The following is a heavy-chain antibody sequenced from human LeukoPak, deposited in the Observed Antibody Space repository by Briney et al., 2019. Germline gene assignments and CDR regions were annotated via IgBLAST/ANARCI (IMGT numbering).Heavy chain of an antibody. CDR3: ARDLYSSSWYGAFDI. CDR2: IWYDGSNK. CDR1: GFTFSSYG. J-gene: IGHJ3*02. V-gene: IGHV3-33*01. Sequence: PGRSLRLSCAASGFTFSSYGMHWVRQAPGNGLEWVAVIWYDGSNKYYADSVKGRFTISRDNSKNTLYLQMNSLRAEDTAVYYCARDLYSSSWYGAFDIWGQGTMVTVSS. D-gene: IGHD6-13*01.